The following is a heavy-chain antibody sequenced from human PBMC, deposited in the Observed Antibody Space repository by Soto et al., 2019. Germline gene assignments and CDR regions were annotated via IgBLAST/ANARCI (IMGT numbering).Heavy chain of an antibody. J-gene: IGHJ6*02. CDR1: GYTFTSYG. CDR3: ARVGSHYGSGSYYPESYYYYGMDV. V-gene: IGHV1-18*01. Sequence: ASVKVSCKASGYTFTSYGISWVRQAPGQGLEWMGWISAYNGNTNYAQELQGRVTMTTDTSTSTAYMELRSLRSDDTAVYYCARVGSHYGSGSYYPESYYYYGMDVWGQGTTVTVSS. D-gene: IGHD3-10*01. CDR2: ISAYNGNT.